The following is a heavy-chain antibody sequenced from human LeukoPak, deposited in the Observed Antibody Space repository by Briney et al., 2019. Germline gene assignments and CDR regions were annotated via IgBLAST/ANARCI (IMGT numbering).Heavy chain of an antibody. V-gene: IGHV4-59*08. D-gene: IGHD3-22*01. CDR1: GGSISSYH. Sequence: ASETLSLTCTVSGGSISSYHWSWIRQPPGKGLEWIGYIYYSGSTNYNPSLKSRVTISVDTSKNQFSLKLSSVTAADTAVYYCARAPYDSGGYYDYYFDYWGQGTLVTVSS. CDR2: IYYSGST. J-gene: IGHJ4*02. CDR3: ARAPYDSGGYYDYYFDY.